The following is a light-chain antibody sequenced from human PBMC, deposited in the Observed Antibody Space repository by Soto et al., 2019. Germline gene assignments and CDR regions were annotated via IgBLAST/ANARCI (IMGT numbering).Light chain of an antibody. Sequence: DIQMTQSPSSVSASVGDRVTITCRASQGVSTWLAWYQQKPGKAPNLLIYTASSLQSGVPSRFSGNGSRTDFTLTISSLQPEDFATYYCQHTTTFPLTFGGGTKWEI. V-gene: IGKV1D-12*01. J-gene: IGKJ4*01. CDR3: QHTTTFPLT. CDR2: TAS. CDR1: QGVSTW.